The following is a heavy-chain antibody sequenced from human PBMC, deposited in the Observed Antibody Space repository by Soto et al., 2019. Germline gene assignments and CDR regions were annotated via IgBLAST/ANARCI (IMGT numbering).Heavy chain of an antibody. CDR1: GYTFTSYG. J-gene: IGHJ2*01. CDR3: AKDYEEYSSQFIWYFAL. V-gene: IGHV1-18*01. CDR2: ISNYNGNT. D-gene: IGHD6-6*01. Sequence: QVQLVQSGAEVKKPGASVKVSCKASGYTFTSYGINWVRQAPGQGLEWMGWISNYNGNTNYAQRLQGRVTMTTDTSTSTAYMELRSLRSDDTAVYYCAKDYEEYSSQFIWYFALWGRGTLVTVSS.